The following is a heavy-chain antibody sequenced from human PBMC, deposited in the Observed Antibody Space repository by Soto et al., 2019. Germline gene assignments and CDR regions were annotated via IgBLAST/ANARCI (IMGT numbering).Heavy chain of an antibody. J-gene: IGHJ4*02. V-gene: IGHV1-18*01. CDR2: ISAYNVNT. CDR1: GYTFTIYG. Sequence: ASVKVSCKASGYTFTIYGISCVRQAPGQALEWMGWISAYNVNTNYAQKPQGRDTMTTDTSTSTAYMELRRVRSDDTVVYYCARDRGLESPIFDYWGPGTLVTVS. D-gene: IGHD2-2*02. CDR3: ARDRGLESPIFDY.